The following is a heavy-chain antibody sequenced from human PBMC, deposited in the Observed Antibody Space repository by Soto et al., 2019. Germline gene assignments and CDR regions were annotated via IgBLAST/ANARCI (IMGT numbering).Heavy chain of an antibody. V-gene: IGHV3-73*01. CDR1: GFTFSGSA. CDR2: IRSKANSYAT. CDR3: TAWNSGSQTDY. J-gene: IGHJ4*02. Sequence: PGGSLRLSCAASGFTFSGSAMHWVRQASGKELEWVGRIRSKANSYATAYAASVKGRFTISRDDSKNTAYLQMNSLKTEDTAVYYCTAWNSGSQTDYWGQGTLVTVSS. D-gene: IGHD1-26*01.